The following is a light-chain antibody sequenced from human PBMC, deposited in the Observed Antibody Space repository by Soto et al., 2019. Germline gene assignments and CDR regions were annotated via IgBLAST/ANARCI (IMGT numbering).Light chain of an antibody. CDR3: QQSLSSPEIT. J-gene: IGKJ5*01. Sequence: DIQITQSPSSLSAFVGDRVTIACRASQSISTYLNWYQQKPGKAPKLLIYGASTLQSGVPSRFSGSGSGTDFTLTISSLQPEDFATYYCQQSLSSPEITFGQGTRLEIK. V-gene: IGKV1-39*01. CDR1: QSISTY. CDR2: GAS.